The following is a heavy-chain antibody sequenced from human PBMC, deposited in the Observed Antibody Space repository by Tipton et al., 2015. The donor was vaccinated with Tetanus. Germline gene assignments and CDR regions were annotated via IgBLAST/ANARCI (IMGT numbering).Heavy chain of an antibody. CDR3: ARDLGRIIAMDGMDV. CDR2: INPSGGST. D-gene: IGHD7-27*01. J-gene: IGHJ6*02. CDR1: GYTFTSYY. V-gene: IGHV1-46*01. Sequence: QLVQSGAEVKKPGASVKVSCKASGYTFTSYYMHWVRQAPGQGLEWMGIINPSGGSTSYAQKFQGRVTMTRDTSTSTVYMELSSLRSEDTAVYYCARDLGRIIAMDGMDVWGQGTTVTVSS.